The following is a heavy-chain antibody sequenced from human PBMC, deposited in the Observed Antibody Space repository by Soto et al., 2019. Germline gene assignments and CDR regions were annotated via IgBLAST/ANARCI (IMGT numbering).Heavy chain of an antibody. V-gene: IGHV1-69*13. CDR3: ARFKVGTTTDYYYGMDV. CDR2: IIPILGSA. J-gene: IGHJ6*02. CDR1: GVTFSNYA. D-gene: IGHD1-26*01. Sequence: ASVKVSCKASGVTFSNYAICWVRQAPGRGLEWIGGIIPILGSAYYAQKFQGRVTISADGSTNTANLELSSLRPEDTAVYYCARFKVGTTTDYYYGMDVWGQGTTVTVS.